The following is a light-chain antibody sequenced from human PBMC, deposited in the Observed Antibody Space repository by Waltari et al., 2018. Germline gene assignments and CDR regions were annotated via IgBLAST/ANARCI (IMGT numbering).Light chain of an antibody. CDR2: VNSDGSS. J-gene: IGLJ3*02. CDR3: QTGGHGTGV. CDR1: SGHSSNV. Sequence: QLVLTQSPSAPASLGASVKLTCTLSSGHSSNVIAWHQQQPEKGPRYLMKVNSDGSSSKGDDMPGRFSGSSSGAEHYRTIASVQSEYEADYYGQTGGHGTGVVGGGTKLTVL. V-gene: IGLV4-69*01.